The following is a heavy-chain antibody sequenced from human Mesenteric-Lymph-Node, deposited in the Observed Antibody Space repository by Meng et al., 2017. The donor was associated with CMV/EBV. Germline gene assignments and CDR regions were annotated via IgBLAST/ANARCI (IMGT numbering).Heavy chain of an antibody. Sequence: GSLRLSCTTSGFIFGDYDMNWVRQAPGKGLEWVGRIKSKTDGGTTDYAAPVKGRFTISRDDSKNMLYLQMNSLKTEDTAVYYCTTGVEMATDRRVFDYWGQGTLVTVSS. CDR3: TTGVEMATDRRVFDY. V-gene: IGHV3-15*01. D-gene: IGHD5-24*01. CDR1: GFIFGDYD. CDR2: IKSKTDGGTT. J-gene: IGHJ4*02.